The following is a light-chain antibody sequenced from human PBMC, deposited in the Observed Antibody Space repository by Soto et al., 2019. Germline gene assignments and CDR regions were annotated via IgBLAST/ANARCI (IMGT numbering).Light chain of an antibody. J-gene: IGLJ1*01. CDR2: GNS. Sequence: QAVVTQPPSVSGAPGQRVTISCTGSSSNIGAGYDVHWYQQLPGTAPKLLIYGNSNRPSGVPDRFSGSKSSTSASLAITGLQAEDEADYYCQSYDSSLSGSEVFGTGTKLTVL. CDR1: SSNIGAGYD. V-gene: IGLV1-40*01. CDR3: QSYDSSLSGSEV.